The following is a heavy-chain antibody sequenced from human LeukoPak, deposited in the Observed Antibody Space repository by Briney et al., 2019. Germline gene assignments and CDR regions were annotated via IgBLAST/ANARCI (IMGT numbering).Heavy chain of an antibody. D-gene: IGHD2-21*02. Sequence: ASVKVFCKTSGYTFTSYDINWVRQATGQGLEWMGWMNPNSGNTGYAQKFQGRVTITRNTSISTAYMELSRLRSDDTAVYYCARSLAYCGGDCNFDYWGQGTLVTVSS. CDR3: ARSLAYCGGDCNFDY. CDR1: GYTFTSYD. J-gene: IGHJ4*02. CDR2: MNPNSGNT. V-gene: IGHV1-8*03.